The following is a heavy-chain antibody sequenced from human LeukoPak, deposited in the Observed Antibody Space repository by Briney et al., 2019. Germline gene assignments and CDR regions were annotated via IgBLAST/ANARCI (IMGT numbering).Heavy chain of an antibody. CDR3: ARDRYGDYAIDY. Sequence: GGSLRLSCAASGFTVSSNYMSWVRHAPGKGLEWVSAISGSGGSTYYADSVKGRFTISRDNSKNTLYLQMNSLRAEDTAVYYCARDRYGDYAIDYWGQGTLVTVSS. CDR1: GFTVSSNY. V-gene: IGHV3-23*01. CDR2: ISGSGGST. J-gene: IGHJ4*02. D-gene: IGHD4-17*01.